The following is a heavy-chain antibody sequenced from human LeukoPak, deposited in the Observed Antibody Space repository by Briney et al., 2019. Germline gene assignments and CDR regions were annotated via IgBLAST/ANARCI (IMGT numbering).Heavy chain of an antibody. D-gene: IGHD6-13*01. V-gene: IGHV3-23*01. CDR2: ISGASGST. CDR1: GFTFSSYV. J-gene: IGHJ4*02. Sequence: GGSLRLSYATSGFTFSSYVMTWIRQAPGKGLEWVSSISGASGSTYYADSVKGRFTISRDNSKNTLYLQMKGLRAEDTAVYYCAKPTINSWYYFDSWGQGTLVTVSS. CDR3: AKPTINSWYYFDS.